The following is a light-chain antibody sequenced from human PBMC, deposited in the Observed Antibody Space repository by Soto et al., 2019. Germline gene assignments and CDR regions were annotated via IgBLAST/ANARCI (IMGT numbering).Light chain of an antibody. CDR3: AAWDDSLKKV. J-gene: IGLJ1*01. Sequence: HSVLTQPPSVSGTPGQRVTISFSGSTSNIGGNVVNWYQQLPGAAPKLLIYSNDQRPSGVPDRFSGSKSGTSASLAISGLRSEDEADYYCAAWDDSLKKVFGTGTKVTVL. CDR2: SND. CDR1: TSNIGGNV. V-gene: IGLV1-44*01.